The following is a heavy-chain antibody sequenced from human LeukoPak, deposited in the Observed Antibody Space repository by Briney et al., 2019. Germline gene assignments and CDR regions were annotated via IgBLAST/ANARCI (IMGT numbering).Heavy chain of an antibody. Sequence: SVKVSCKASGGTFSSYAISWVRQAPGQGLEWMGRIIPIFGTANYAQKFQGRVTITTDESTSTAYMELSSLRSEDTPVYYCARGHDYGGNDHNWFDPWGQGTLVTVSS. D-gene: IGHD4-23*01. CDR3: ARGHDYGGNDHNWFDP. V-gene: IGHV1-69*05. J-gene: IGHJ5*02. CDR1: GGTFSSYA. CDR2: IIPIFGTA.